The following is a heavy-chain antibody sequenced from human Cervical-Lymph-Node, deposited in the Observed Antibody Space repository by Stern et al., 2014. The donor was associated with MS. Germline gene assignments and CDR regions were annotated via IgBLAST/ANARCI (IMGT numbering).Heavy chain of an antibody. D-gene: IGHD4-17*01. J-gene: IGHJ4*02. CDR1: GGSITSQGYA. V-gene: IGHV4-30-2*01. CDR3: ARVGLYGDFDF. CDR2: ISHGGSA. Sequence: QLQLQESGSGLVKPSQTLSLTCGVSGGSITSQGYAWSWLRQPPGKGLEWLGFISHGGSASYNPSLKSRVNISVDSFKNQFSLKLDSVTAADTAVYFCARVGLYGDFDFWGQGTLVTVSS.